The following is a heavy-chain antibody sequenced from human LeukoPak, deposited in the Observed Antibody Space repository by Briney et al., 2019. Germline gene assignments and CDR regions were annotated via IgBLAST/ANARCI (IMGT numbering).Heavy chain of an antibody. CDR2: ILANGNT. J-gene: IGHJ4*02. CDR3: AKDREPDSGWNFDY. V-gene: IGHV3-23*01. D-gene: IGHD6-19*01. Sequence: GGSLRLSCAPSGFTFTTYAMNWARQAPGKGLEWVSAILANGNTYYADSVKGRFTISRDTSKNTLYLQMNSLRVEDTAIYYCAKDREPDSGWNFDYWGQGTLVSVSS. CDR1: GFTFTTYA.